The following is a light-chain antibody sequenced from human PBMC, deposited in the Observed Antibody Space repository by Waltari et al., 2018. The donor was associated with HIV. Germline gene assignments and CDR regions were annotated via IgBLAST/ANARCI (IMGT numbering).Light chain of an antibody. CDR2: MLS. CDR3: SSYSTITSLYV. J-gene: IGLJ1*01. Sequence: QSALAQPASVSGSPRQSITISCAGAVVDSGPEIYFSWYQQHPGRAPRLIIYMLSRRPSGVSDRFSGSSSGMSATLTISGLQSDDEAHYYCSSYSTITSLYVFGTGTRVTVL. V-gene: IGLV2-14*01. CDR1: VVDSGPEIY.